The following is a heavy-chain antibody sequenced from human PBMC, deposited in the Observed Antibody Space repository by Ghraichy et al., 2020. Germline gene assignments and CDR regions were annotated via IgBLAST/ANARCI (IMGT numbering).Heavy chain of an antibody. CDR2: IRGTGGNT. Sequence: GGSLRLSCAASGFSFSNYAMHWVRLAPGKGLEWVSGIRGTGGNTFYADSVTGRFTISRDNAQNTLYLQLTSLRAEDTAVYYCARDFYKSPSYGWFDYWGQGALVTVSS. CDR3: ARDFYKSPSYGWFDY. D-gene: IGHD5-18*01. V-gene: IGHV3-23*01. CDR1: GFSFSNYA. J-gene: IGHJ4*02.